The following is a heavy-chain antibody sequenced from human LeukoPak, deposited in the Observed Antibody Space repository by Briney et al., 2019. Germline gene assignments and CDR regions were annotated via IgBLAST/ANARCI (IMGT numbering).Heavy chain of an antibody. V-gene: IGHV1-2*02. CDR3: ARRYSSGWYYWFDP. CDR2: INPNSGGT. D-gene: IGHD6-19*01. J-gene: IGHJ5*02. CDR1: GYTFTGYY. Sequence: SVKVSCKASGYTFTGYYMHWVRQAPGQGLEWMGWINPNSGGTNYVQKFQGRVTMTRDTSISTAYMELSRLRSDDTAVYYCARRYSSGWYYWFDPWGQGTLVTVSS.